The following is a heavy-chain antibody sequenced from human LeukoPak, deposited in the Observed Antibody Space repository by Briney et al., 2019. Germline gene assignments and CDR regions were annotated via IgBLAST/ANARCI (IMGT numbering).Heavy chain of an antibody. CDR3: ARALSGDSWCGGY. V-gene: IGHV3-30*01. CDR1: GFTFSVCG. J-gene: IGHJ4*02. D-gene: IGHD4/OR15-4a*01. CDR2: ISSGGSNQ. Sequence: GGSLRLSCAASGFTFSVCGLHWVRQAPGKGLEWVALISSGGSNQYYADSVKGRFTISRDDSKSTLYLQMNSLRVEDTAVYYCARALSGDSWCGGYWGQGALVTVSS.